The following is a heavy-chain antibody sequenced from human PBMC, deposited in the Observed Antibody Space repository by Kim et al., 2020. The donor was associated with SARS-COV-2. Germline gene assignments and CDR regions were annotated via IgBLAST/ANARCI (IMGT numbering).Heavy chain of an antibody. CDR1: GFIFSLYE. CDR2: ISKTGNNI. Sequence: GGSLRLSCAASGFIFSLYEMNWVRQAPGKGLEWVSYISKTGNNIYYRDSVKGRFTISRDNAKNSLFLQMNSLRVEDTAVYYCARAGVGNKGDYWGQGALVTVSS. J-gene: IGHJ4*02. V-gene: IGHV3-48*03. CDR3: ARAGVGNKGDY.